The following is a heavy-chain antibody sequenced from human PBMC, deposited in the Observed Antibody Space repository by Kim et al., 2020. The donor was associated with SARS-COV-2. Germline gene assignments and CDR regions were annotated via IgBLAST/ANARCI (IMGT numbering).Heavy chain of an antibody. V-gene: IGHV1-3*01. D-gene: IGHD3-16*02. Sequence: QGRVTITRDTSASTAYMELSSLRSEDTAVYYCARAPAPPFTFGGVIVYDYWGQGTLVTVSS. CDR3: ARAPAPPFTFGGVIVYDY. J-gene: IGHJ4*02.